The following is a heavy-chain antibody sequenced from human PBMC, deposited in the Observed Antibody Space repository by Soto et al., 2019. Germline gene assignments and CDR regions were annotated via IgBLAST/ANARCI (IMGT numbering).Heavy chain of an antibody. D-gene: IGHD3-10*01. CDR2: IYYSGST. CDR1: GGSISSYY. J-gene: IGHJ4*02. V-gene: IGHV4-59*01. CDR3: ARRMVRGALFDY. Sequence: TSETLSLTCTVSGGSISSYYWSWIRQPPGKGLEWIGYIYYSGSTNYNPSLKSRVTISVDTSKNQFSLKLSSVTAADTAVYYCARRMVRGALFDYWGQGTLVTAPQ.